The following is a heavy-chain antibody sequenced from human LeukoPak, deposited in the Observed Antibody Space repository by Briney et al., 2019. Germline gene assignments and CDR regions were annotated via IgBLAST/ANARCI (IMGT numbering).Heavy chain of an antibody. CDR3: VNAGYCSGGSCSPIDY. CDR1: GGSISSSSYY. D-gene: IGHD2-15*01. J-gene: IGHJ4*02. CDR2: IYYSGST. V-gene: IGHV4-39*01. Sequence: SETLSLTCTVSGGSISSSSYYWGWIRQPPGKGLEWIGSIYYSGSTHYNPSLKSRVTISVDTSKNQFSLKLSSVTAADTAVYYCVNAGYCSGGSCSPIDYWGQGTLVTVSS.